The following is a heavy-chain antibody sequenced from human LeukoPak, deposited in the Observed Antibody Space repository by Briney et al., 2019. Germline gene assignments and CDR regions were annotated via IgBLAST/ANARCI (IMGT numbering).Heavy chain of an antibody. CDR1: TFTFSDYA. V-gene: IGHV3-30*02. CDR3: AKDGVLLAPGIYWYMDV. J-gene: IGHJ6*03. CDR2: IRYDGSNT. D-gene: IGHD2-8*02. Sequence: GGSLRLSCEASTFTFSDYAMHWVRQAPGKGLEWVAFIRYDGSNTYYADYAKGRFTISRDNSKNTLYLQMNSLRAEDTAVFYCAKDGVLLAPGIYWYMDVWGRGTTVTVSS.